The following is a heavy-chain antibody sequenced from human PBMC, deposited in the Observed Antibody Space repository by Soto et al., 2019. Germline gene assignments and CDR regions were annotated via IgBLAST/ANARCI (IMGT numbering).Heavy chain of an antibody. CDR2: IHYSGRT. CDR1: GGSITSGAYY. D-gene: IGHD3-22*01. J-gene: IGHJ5*02. CDR3: ARDYFDTSGYSNLFAS. Sequence: PAETLSLTCAVSGGSITSGAYYWTWIRQHPGKGLEWIAYIHYSGRTYSNPALKSRVTISVDTSNNQFSLKLSSVTAADTAVYYFARDYFDTSGYSNLFASWGQGPRGTVSP. V-gene: IGHV4-31*11.